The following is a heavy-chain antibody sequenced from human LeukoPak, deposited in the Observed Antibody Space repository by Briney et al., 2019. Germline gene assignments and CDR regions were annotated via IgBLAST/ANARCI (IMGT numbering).Heavy chain of an antibody. J-gene: IGHJ4*02. Sequence: GGSLRLSCAASGFTFSSYSMNWVRQAPGKGLEWVSSISSGSSYIYYADPVKGRFTISRDNAKNSLYLQMNSLRDEDTAVYYCARGVAGPLGYWGQGTLVTVSS. CDR1: GFTFSSYS. CDR2: ISSGSSYI. V-gene: IGHV3-21*01. CDR3: ARGVAGPLGY. D-gene: IGHD6-19*01.